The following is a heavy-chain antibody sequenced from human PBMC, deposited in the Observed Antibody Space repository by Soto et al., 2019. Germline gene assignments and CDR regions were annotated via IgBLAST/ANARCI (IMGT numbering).Heavy chain of an antibody. CDR2: IKQDGSEK. Sequence: PGGSLRLSCAASGFTFSSYWMSWVRQAPGKGLEWVANIKQDGSEKYYVDSVKGRFTISRDNAKNSLYLQMNSLRAEDMAVYYCARNTMAGQFDYWGQGTLVTVSS. V-gene: IGHV3-7*01. CDR1: GFTFSSYW. D-gene: IGHD6-19*01. CDR3: ARNTMAGQFDY. J-gene: IGHJ4*02.